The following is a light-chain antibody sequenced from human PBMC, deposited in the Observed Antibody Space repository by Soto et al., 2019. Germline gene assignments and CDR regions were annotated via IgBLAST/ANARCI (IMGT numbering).Light chain of an antibody. CDR3: LSGHSRP. Sequence: DIQMTQSPSSVSASVGDSVTMTCRASQGITNGLAWYQQKPGKAPKPLIYGASSLQSGVPSRFSGGGSGTEFILTISSLQPEDFATYYCLSGHSRPFGGGTKVDIK. V-gene: IGKV1-12*02. J-gene: IGKJ4*01. CDR2: GAS. CDR1: QGITNG.